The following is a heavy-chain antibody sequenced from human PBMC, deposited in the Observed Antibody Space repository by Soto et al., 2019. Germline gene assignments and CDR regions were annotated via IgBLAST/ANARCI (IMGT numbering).Heavy chain of an antibody. CDR3: AREMTIFGVAPGGGVDV. J-gene: IGHJ6*02. Sequence: QLQLQESCSGLVRPSQTLSLTCAVSGGSISTSDYSWSWIRQAPGRGLEWIGSIYQSGRTYYIPSLKSRATTSLDKSKNQFSLKITSAVAADTARYYCAREMTIFGVAPGGGVDVWGQGTTVTVSS. V-gene: IGHV4-30-2*01. CDR2: IYQSGRT. CDR1: GGSISTSDYS. D-gene: IGHD3-3*01.